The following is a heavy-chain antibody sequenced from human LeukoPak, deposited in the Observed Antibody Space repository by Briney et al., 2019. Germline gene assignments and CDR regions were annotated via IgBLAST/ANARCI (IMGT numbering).Heavy chain of an antibody. CDR2: IIAYNGNT. D-gene: IGHD3-22*01. CDR1: GYSFTSYW. Sequence: LGESLRISCKGSGYSFTSYWISWVRQAPGQGLEWMRWIIAYNGNTNYAQKLQGRVTMTTDTSTTTAYMELRSVRSDDTAVYYCAPSWDYYDSSGYSLDYWGQGTLVTASS. V-gene: IGHV1-18*04. CDR3: APSWDYYDSSGYSLDY. J-gene: IGHJ4*02.